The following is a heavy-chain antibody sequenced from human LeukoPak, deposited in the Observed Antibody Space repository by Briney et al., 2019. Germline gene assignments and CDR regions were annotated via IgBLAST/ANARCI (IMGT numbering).Heavy chain of an antibody. V-gene: IGHV1-46*01. CDR1: GYTFTSYY. CDR2: INPSGGST. J-gene: IGHJ4*02. D-gene: IGHD2-2*01. CDR3: ARDLGYCSSTSCYSGILGY. Sequence: GASVKVSCKASGYTFTSYYMHWVRQAPGQGLEWMGIINPSGGSTSYAQKFQGRVTMTRDTSISTAYMELSRLRSDDTAVYYCARDLGYCSSTSCYSGILGYWGQGTLVTVSS.